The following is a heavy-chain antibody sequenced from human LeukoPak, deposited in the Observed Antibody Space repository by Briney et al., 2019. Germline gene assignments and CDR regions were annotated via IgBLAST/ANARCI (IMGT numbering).Heavy chain of an antibody. V-gene: IGHV3-33*06. Sequence: GRSLRLSCAASGFTFSSYGMHWVRQAPGKGLEWVAVIWYDGSNKYYADSVKGRFTISRDNSKNTLYLQMNSLRAEDTAVYYCAKPMVISIAVAGTNPPQDYWGQGTLVTVSS. CDR1: GFTFSSYG. J-gene: IGHJ4*02. CDR3: AKPMVISIAVAGTNPPQDY. D-gene: IGHD6-19*01. CDR2: IWYDGSNK.